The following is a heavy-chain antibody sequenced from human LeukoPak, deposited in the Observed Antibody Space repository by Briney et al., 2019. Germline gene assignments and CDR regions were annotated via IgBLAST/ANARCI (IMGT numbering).Heavy chain of an antibody. J-gene: IGHJ4*02. CDR2: IYSGGST. V-gene: IGHV3-66*01. CDR3: ARYYGSGPTEPYYFDY. D-gene: IGHD3-10*01. CDR1: GFTVSSNY. Sequence: GGSLRLSCAASGFTVSSNYMSWVRQAPGKGLEWVSVIYSGGSTYYADSVKGRFTISRDNSKNTLYLQMNSLRAEDTAVYYCARYYGSGPTEPYYFDYWGQGTLVTVSS.